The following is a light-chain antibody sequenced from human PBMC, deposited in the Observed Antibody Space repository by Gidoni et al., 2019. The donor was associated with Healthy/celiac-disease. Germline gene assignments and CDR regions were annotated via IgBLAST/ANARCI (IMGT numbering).Light chain of an antibody. CDR3: SSYTSSREVV. V-gene: IGLV2-14*03. CDR1: SSDVGGYNY. J-gene: IGLJ2*01. Sequence: QSALTQPASGSGSPGTSITISGTGTSSDVGGYNYVSWYQQHPGKAPTLMIYDVSNRPSGVSNLFSCSKSGNTASLTISGLQAEDEADYYCSSYTSSREVVFGGGTKLPVL. CDR2: DVS.